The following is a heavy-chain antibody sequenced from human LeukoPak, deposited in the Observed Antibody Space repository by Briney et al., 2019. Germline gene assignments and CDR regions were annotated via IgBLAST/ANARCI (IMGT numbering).Heavy chain of an antibody. Sequence: GGSLRLSCAASGFTFSSYEMTWVRQAPGKGLECVSSISSSSAYIYYTDSVKGRFTISRDNAKNSLYLQMNSLRAEDTAVYYCARASGYDWDYYYFDYWGQGTLVTVSS. CDR1: GFTFSSYE. D-gene: IGHD1-7*01. V-gene: IGHV3-21*01. CDR3: ARASGYDWDYYYFDY. CDR2: ISSSSAYI. J-gene: IGHJ4*02.